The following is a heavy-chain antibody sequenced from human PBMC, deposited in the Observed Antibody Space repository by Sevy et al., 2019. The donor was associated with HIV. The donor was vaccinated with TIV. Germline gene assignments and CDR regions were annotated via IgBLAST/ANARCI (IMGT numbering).Heavy chain of an antibody. Sequence: SGPTLVNPTQTLTLTCTFSGFSLTTNGVGVGWIRQPPGKALEWLALIYWDDDKRYRPSLKKRLTNTKDTSKNQVVLKMTDMDPVDTATYYCAHSEYYYGSGSFYKRGGLFAPWGQGTLVTVSS. CDR1: GFSLTTNGVG. CDR2: IYWDDDK. V-gene: IGHV2-5*02. D-gene: IGHD3-10*01. J-gene: IGHJ5*02. CDR3: AHSEYYYGSGSFYKRGGLFAP.